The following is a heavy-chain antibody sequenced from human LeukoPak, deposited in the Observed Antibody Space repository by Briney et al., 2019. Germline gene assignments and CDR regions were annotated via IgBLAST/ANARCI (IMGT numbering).Heavy chain of an antibody. CDR1: GYTFTSYY. D-gene: IGHD5/OR15-5a*01. J-gene: IGHJ3*02. Sequence: ASVKVSCKASGYTFTSYYMHWVRQAPGQGLEWMGIINPSGGSTSYAQKFQGRVTITADESTSTAYMELSSLRSEDTAVYYCASPEVSDSYAFDIWGQGTMVTVSS. CDR3: ASPEVSDSYAFDI. V-gene: IGHV1-46*01. CDR2: INPSGGST.